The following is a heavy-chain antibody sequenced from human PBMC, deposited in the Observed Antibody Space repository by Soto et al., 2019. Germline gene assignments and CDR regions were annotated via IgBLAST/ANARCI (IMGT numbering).Heavy chain of an antibody. D-gene: IGHD3-22*01. Sequence: NESGPTVVKPAETLTLTCTFSGFSLTTSGVGVGWIRQSPGEGLEWIGCICNSGTTNYNPSLKSRVAISIDSQKSQFSLQVSSVTVADTAFYYCAGGGSIVVSTRRLMDVWGKGTTVTVSS. CDR3: AGGGSIVVSTRRLMDV. CDR2: ICNSGTT. V-gene: IGHV4-61*05. CDR1: GFSLTTSGVG. J-gene: IGHJ6*03.